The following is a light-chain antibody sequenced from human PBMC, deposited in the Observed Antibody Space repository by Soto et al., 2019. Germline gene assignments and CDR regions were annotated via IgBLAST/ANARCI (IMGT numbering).Light chain of an antibody. CDR2: KAS. V-gene: IGKV1-5*03. J-gene: IGKJ1*01. CDR3: QQYNSSSPET. Sequence: DIQMTQSPSTLSASVGDRVTITCRASQSISSWLAWYQQKPGKAPKLLIYKASSLESGVPSRFSGSGSGTEFTLTISSLQPDDFATYYCQQYNSSSPETFVQGTKVEIK. CDR1: QSISSW.